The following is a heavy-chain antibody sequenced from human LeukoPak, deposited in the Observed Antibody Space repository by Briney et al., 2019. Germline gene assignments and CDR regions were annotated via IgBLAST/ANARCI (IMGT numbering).Heavy chain of an antibody. CDR1: GFTFSSYA. D-gene: IGHD5-12*01. CDR2: ISGGGGST. CDR3: AKRNSGYGTFDY. Sequence: PGGSLRLSCAASGFTFSSYAVSWVRQAPGKGLEWVSAISGGGGSTYYADSVKGRFTISRDNSKNTLYLQMNSLRAEDTAVYYCAKRNSGYGTFDYWGQGTLVTVSS. J-gene: IGHJ4*02. V-gene: IGHV3-23*01.